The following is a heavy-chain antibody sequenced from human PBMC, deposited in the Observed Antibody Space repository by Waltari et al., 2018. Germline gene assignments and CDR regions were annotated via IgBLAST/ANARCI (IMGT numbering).Heavy chain of an antibody. Sequence: EVQLVESGGGLVQPGGSLRLSCAASGFTFSSYWMHWVRQAPGKGLVWVSSINSDGSSTSYADCWKGRFTISRDNAKNTLYLQMNSLRAEDTAVYYCARPYGDYLGYFQHWGQGTLVTVSS. D-gene: IGHD4-17*01. J-gene: IGHJ1*01. CDR3: ARPYGDYLGYFQH. CDR1: GFTFSSYW. CDR2: INSDGSST. V-gene: IGHV3-74*01.